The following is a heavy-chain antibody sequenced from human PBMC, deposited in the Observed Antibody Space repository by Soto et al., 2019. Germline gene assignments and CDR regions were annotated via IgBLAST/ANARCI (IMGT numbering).Heavy chain of an antibody. J-gene: IGHJ2*01. Sequence: QVQLQESGPGLVKPSETLSLTCTVSGGSISSYYWSWIRQPPGKGLEWIGYIYYSGSTNYNPSLKSRVTISVDTSKNQFSLKLSSVTAADTAVYYCAREVLEQWLVPRRTYWYFDLWGRGTLVTVSS. V-gene: IGHV4-59*01. CDR2: IYYSGST. CDR1: GGSISSYY. D-gene: IGHD6-19*01. CDR3: AREVLEQWLVPRRTYWYFDL.